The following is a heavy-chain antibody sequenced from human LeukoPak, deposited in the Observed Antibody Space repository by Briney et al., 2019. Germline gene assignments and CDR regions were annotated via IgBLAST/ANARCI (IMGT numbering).Heavy chain of an antibody. CDR3: VRMDTAMVYNWFDP. V-gene: IGHV5-51*01. D-gene: IGHD5-18*01. Sequence: GESLMISCKGSGYSFTSYWIGLVRQMPGKGLERMGIIYPGDSDTRYSQSFQGQVTISSDKSISTAYLQWSSLKASDTAMYYCVRMDTAMVYNWFDPWGQGTLVTVSS. CDR1: GYSFTSYW. J-gene: IGHJ5*02. CDR2: IYPGDSDT.